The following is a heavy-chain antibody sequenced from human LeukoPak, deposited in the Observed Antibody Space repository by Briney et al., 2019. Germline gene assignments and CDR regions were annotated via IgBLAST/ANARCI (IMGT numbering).Heavy chain of an antibody. CDR1: GFTFDDYG. V-gene: IGHV3-20*04. CDR2: INWNGGST. CDR3: AREGPLAAARHLNWFDP. Sequence: PGGSLRLSCAASGFTFDDYGMSWVRQAPGKGLEWVSGINWNGGSTGYADSVKGRFTISRDNAKNSLYLQMNSLRAEDTALYYCAREGPLAAARHLNWFDPWGQGTLVTVSS. D-gene: IGHD6-13*01. J-gene: IGHJ5*02.